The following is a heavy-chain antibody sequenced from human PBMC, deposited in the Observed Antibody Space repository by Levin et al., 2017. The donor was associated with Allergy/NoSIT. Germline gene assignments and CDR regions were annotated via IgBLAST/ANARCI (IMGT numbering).Heavy chain of an antibody. D-gene: IGHD1-26*01. CDR1: RYTFTDYY. CDR2: INPNSGGT. Sequence: GESLKISCKASRYTFTDYYIHWVRQAPGQGLEWMGRINPNSGGTNYAQKFQGRVTMTRDTSISTAYMELSRLISDDTAMYYCARLSGTYSSYWGQGTLVTVSS. CDR3: ARLSGTYSSY. J-gene: IGHJ4*02. V-gene: IGHV1-2*06.